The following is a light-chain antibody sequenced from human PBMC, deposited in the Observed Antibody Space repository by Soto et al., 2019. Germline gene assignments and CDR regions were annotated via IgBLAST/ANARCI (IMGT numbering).Light chain of an antibody. V-gene: IGLV1-44*01. Sequence: QSVLTQPPSASATPGQRVNISCSGSSSNIGKNTVNWYQQLPGTAPKLVIYSNNQRPSGVPDRFSGSKSGTSASLAISGLQSEDEADYYCAAWDDSLNGNVFGTGTNLTVL. CDR2: SNN. CDR3: AAWDDSLNGNV. CDR1: SSNIGKNT. J-gene: IGLJ1*01.